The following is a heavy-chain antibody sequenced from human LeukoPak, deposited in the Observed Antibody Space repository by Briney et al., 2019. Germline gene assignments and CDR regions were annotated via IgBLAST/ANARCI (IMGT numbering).Heavy chain of an antibody. D-gene: IGHD3-10*01. CDR3: ASLGEFYFDY. V-gene: IGHV4-34*01. J-gene: IGHJ4*02. Sequence: SETLSLTCAVYGGSFSAYYWTWIRQPPGQGLEWIGEISHSGSTNYNPSLKSRVTISVDMSKNQFSLKLSSVTAADTAVYYCASLGEFYFDYWGQGTLVTVSS. CDR2: ISHSGST. CDR1: GGSFSAYY.